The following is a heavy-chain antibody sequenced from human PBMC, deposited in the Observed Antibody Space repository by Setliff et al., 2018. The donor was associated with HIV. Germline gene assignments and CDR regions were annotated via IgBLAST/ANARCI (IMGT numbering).Heavy chain of an antibody. CDR2: INPNTGST. Sequence: ASVKVSCKASGSTFITYHVHWVRQAPGQGLEWMGIINPNTGSTSYAQKFQGRVTMTWDTSSGTVYMDLNSLKSEDTAVYYCAEVTCSPDSCFLDYWGQGTLVTVPQ. J-gene: IGHJ4*02. D-gene: IGHD2-15*01. CDR3: AEVTCSPDSCFLDY. CDR1: GSTFITYH. V-gene: IGHV1-46*01.